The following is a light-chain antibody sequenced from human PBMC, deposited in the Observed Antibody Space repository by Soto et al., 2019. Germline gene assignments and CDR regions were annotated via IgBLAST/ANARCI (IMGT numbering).Light chain of an antibody. CDR3: LHHNFNQWT. J-gene: IGKJ1*01. CDR1: QGISDN. CDR2: AAS. V-gene: IGKV1-17*03. Sequence: DIQMTQSPSAMSASVGDSVTISCRASQGISDNLAWFQQRPGKVPQRLIYAASRLQSGVPSRFSGSGSGTEFSLTISSLQSEDFATYYCLHHNFNQWTFGQGTKVDI.